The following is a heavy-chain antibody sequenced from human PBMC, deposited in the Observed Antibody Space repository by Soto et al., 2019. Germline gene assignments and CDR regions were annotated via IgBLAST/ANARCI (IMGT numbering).Heavy chain of an antibody. CDR1: GFTFSTYW. Sequence: EVQLVESGGGLVQPGGSLRLSCAASGFTFSTYWLHWVRQPPGKGLVWVYRIKNDGSNTAYADSVKGRFTISRDNAKSTLYLQMNSLRYEDTAVYYCARDPLIGTTDYGLDVWGQGTTVSVSS. V-gene: IGHV3-74*01. CDR3: ARDPLIGTTDYGLDV. CDR2: IKNDGSNT. J-gene: IGHJ6*02. D-gene: IGHD1-7*01.